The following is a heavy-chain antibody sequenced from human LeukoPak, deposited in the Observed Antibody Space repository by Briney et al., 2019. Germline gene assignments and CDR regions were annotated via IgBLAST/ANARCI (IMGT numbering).Heavy chain of an antibody. J-gene: IGHJ3*02. CDR3: AKDQGGSYYFGQDAFDI. CDR1: GFTFSSYA. V-gene: IGHV3-23*01. D-gene: IGHD1-26*01. CDR2: ISGSGGST. Sequence: GGSLRLSCAASGFTFSSYAMSWVRQAPGKGLEWVSAISGSGGSTYYADSVKGRFTISRDNSKNTLYLQMNSLRAEDTAVYYCAKDQGGSYYFGQDAFDIWGQGTMVTVSS.